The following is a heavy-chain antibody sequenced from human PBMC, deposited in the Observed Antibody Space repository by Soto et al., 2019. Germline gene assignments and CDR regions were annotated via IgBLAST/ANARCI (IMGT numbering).Heavy chain of an antibody. CDR1: GFTFSSYG. D-gene: IGHD6-19*01. V-gene: IGHV3-30*18. CDR3: AKDFSGWTDY. Sequence: GGSLRLSCAASGFTFSSYGMHWVRQAPGKGLEWVAVISYDGSNKYYADSVKGRFTISRDNSKNTLYLQMNSLRAEDTAVYCCAKDFSGWTDYWGQGTLVTVSS. CDR2: ISYDGSNK. J-gene: IGHJ4*02.